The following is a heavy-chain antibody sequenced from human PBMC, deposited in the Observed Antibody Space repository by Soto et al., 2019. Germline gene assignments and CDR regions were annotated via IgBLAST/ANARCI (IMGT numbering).Heavy chain of an antibody. CDR1: GFTFGDYA. J-gene: IGHJ6*02. Sequence: EVQLVESGGGLVQPGRSLRLSCTTSGFTFGDYAVSWVRQAPGKGLEWVAFIRSKAFGGTTEYAASVKGRFTISRDDSKNTLYLQMASLRPEDTAVYYCAKDHWAAYSGYAIRNDLDVWGQGTTVTVSS. CDR3: AKDHWAAYSGYAIRNDLDV. V-gene: IGHV3-49*04. CDR2: IRSKAFGGTT. D-gene: IGHD5-12*01.